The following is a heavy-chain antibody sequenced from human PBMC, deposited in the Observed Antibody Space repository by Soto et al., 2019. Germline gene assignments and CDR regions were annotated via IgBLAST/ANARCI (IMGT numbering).Heavy chain of an antibody. D-gene: IGHD3-22*01. Sequence: HGESLKISCKGSGYSFTSYWIGWVRQMPGKGLEWMGIIYPGDSDTRYSPSLQGQVTISADKSISTAYLQWSSLKASDTAMYYCARQGQYYDSSVWAFDIWGQGTMVTVSS. CDR1: GYSFTSYW. V-gene: IGHV5-51*01. CDR3: ARQGQYYDSSVWAFDI. CDR2: IYPGDSDT. J-gene: IGHJ3*02.